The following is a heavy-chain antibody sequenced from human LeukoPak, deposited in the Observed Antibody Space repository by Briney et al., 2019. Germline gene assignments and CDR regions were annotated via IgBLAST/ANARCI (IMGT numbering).Heavy chain of an antibody. CDR2: ISYSGST. D-gene: IGHD4-23*01. CDR1: GGSISSGAHY. CDR3: ARYYGGNSNFDY. J-gene: IGHJ4*02. V-gene: IGHV4-30-4*01. Sequence: SETLSLTCTVSGGSISSGAHYWSWVRQPPGKGLEWIGYISYSGSTYYNPSLKSRVTIPIDTSKSQFSLKLSSVTAADTAVYYCARYYGGNSNFDYWGQGTLVTVSS.